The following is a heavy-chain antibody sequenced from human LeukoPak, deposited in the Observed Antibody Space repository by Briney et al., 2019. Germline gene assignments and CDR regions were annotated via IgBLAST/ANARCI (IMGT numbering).Heavy chain of an antibody. D-gene: IGHD5-24*01. CDR2: IRYDGSNK. CDR1: GFTFSSYG. CDR3: ARDPLGWLQLLDY. Sequence: PGGSLRLSCAASGFTFSSYGMHWVRQAPGKGLEWVAFIRYDGSNKYYADSVKGRFTISRDNSKNTLYLQMNSLRAEDTAVYYCARDPLGWLQLLDYWGQGTLVTVSS. J-gene: IGHJ4*02. V-gene: IGHV3-30*02.